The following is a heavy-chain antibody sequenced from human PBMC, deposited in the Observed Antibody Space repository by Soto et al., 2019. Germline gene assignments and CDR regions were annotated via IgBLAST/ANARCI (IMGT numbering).Heavy chain of an antibody. J-gene: IGHJ6*02. Sequence: SETLSLTCAVYGGSFSGYYWSWIRQPPGKGLEWIGEINHSGSTNYNPSLKSRVTISVDTSKNQFSLKLSSVTAADTAVYYCARGRSVLRYFDWVRNYYGMDVWGQGTTVTVS. V-gene: IGHV4-34*01. CDR1: GGSFSGYY. CDR3: ARGRSVLRYFDWVRNYYGMDV. CDR2: INHSGST. D-gene: IGHD3-9*01.